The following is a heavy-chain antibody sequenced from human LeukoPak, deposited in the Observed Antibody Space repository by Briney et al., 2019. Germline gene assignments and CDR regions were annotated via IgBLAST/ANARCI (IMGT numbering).Heavy chain of an antibody. J-gene: IGHJ4*02. V-gene: IGHV3-48*03. CDR3: ARDRVLWFGEPGLDY. CDR2: ISSSGSTI. Sequence: GGSLRLSCAASGFTFSSYEMNWVRQAPGKGLEWVSYISSSGSTIYYADSVKGRFTISRDNAKNSLYLQMNSLRAEDTAVYYCARDRVLWFGEPGLDYWGQGTLVTVSS. CDR1: GFTFSSYE. D-gene: IGHD3-10*01.